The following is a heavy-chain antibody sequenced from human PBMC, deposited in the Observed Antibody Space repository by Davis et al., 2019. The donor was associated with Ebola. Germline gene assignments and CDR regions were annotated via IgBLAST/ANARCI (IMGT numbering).Heavy chain of an antibody. D-gene: IGHD3-22*01. Sequence: GESLKISCKGSGYSFTSYWISWVRQMPGKGLEWMGIIYPGDSDTRYSPSFQGQVTISADKSISTAYLQWSSLKASDTAMYYCARLSDSSGYYYWDWFDPWGQGTLVTVSS. CDR3: ARLSDSSGYYYWDWFDP. V-gene: IGHV5-51*01. CDR1: GYSFTSYW. J-gene: IGHJ5*02. CDR2: IYPGDSDT.